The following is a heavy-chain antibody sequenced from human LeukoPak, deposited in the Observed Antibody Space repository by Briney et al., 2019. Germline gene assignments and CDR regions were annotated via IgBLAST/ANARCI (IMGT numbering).Heavy chain of an antibody. CDR3: AREDYYGSGSYWP. Sequence: GSSVKVSCKASGGTFSSYAISWVRQAPGQGLEWMGGIIPIFGTANYAQKFQGRVTITADESTSTAYMELSSLRSEDTAVYYCAREDYYGSGSYWPWGQGTLVIVSS. V-gene: IGHV1-69*01. J-gene: IGHJ5*02. CDR1: GGTFSSYA. CDR2: IIPIFGTA. D-gene: IGHD3-10*01.